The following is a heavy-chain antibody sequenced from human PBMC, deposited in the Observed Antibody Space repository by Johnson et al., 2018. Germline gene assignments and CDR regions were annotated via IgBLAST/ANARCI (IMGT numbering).Heavy chain of an antibody. CDR1: GFTVSSNY. J-gene: IGHJ6*04. V-gene: IGHV3-66*01. CDR3: ARDVVVPAAIAFYYYYGMDV. CDR2: IYGGGRT. D-gene: IGHD2-2*01. Sequence: EVQLVETGGGLVQPGGSLRLSCAASGFTVSSNYMSWVRQAPGKGLEWVSVIYGGGRTYYADFVNGRFTIYRENAKNSLYLQMNSLRAEDTAVYYWARDVVVPAAIAFYYYYGMDVWGKGTTVTVSS.